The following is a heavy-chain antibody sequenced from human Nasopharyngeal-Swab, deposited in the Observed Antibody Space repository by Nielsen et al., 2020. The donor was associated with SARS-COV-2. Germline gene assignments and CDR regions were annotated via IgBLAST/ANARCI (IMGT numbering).Heavy chain of an antibody. J-gene: IGHJ5*02. Sequence: VSVKVSCKASGYTFTSYAMHWVRQAPGQRLEWMGWINAGNGNTKYSQKFQGRVTITRDTSASTAYMELSSLRSEDTAVYYCAGGDIVVVPAKGNWFDPWGQGTLVTVSS. CDR2: INAGNGNT. V-gene: IGHV1-3*01. CDR1: GYTFTSYA. D-gene: IGHD2-2*01. CDR3: AGGDIVVVPAKGNWFDP.